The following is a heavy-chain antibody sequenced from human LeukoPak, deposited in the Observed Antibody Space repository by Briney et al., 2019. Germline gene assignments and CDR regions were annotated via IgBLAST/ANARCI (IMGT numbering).Heavy chain of an antibody. CDR3: AADGVVAHHNWFDP. Sequence: GTSVKVSCKASGFTFTSSAMQWVRQARGQRLEWIGWIVVGSGNTNYAQKFQERVTITRDMSTSTAYMKLSSLRSEDTAVYYCAADGVVAHHNWFDPWGQGTLVTVSS. J-gene: IGHJ5*02. CDR1: GFTFTSSA. D-gene: IGHD2-15*01. CDR2: IVVGSGNT. V-gene: IGHV1-58*02.